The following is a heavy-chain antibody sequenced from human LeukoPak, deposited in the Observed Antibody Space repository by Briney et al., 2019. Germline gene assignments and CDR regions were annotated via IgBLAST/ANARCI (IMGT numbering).Heavy chain of an antibody. CDR1: GDSVTRYY. CDR3: ARLDCTGDGCYNH. V-gene: IGHV4-59*08. J-gene: IGHJ4*02. D-gene: IGHD2-8*02. CDR2: VSSDGTT. Sequence: SETLSLTCSVSGDSVTRYYWSWIRQPPGKGLEWIGYVSSDGTTNYTPSLRSRVIMSVDTAKNHISLSLTSLTAADTAIYYCARLDCTGDGCYNHWGRGTLVTVSS.